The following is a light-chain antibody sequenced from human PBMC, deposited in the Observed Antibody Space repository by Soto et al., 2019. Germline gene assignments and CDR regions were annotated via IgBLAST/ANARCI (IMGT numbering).Light chain of an antibody. CDR1: QSVSSNY. J-gene: IGKJ5*01. V-gene: IGKV3-20*01. Sequence: EIVLTQSPGTLSLSPGERATLSCRASQSVSSNYLAWYQQKPGQAPRFLIYGASSRATGVPDRFSGSGSGTEFTLIISRLEPEDFAVYYCQQYVGSPQPFGLGTRREIK. CDR2: GAS. CDR3: QQYVGSPQP.